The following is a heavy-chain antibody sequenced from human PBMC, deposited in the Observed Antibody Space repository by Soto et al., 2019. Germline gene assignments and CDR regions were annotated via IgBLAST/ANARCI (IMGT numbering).Heavy chain of an antibody. Sequence: ASVKVSCKASGYTFTSYGISWVRQAPGQGLEWMGWISAYNGNTNYAQKLQGRVTMTTDTSTSTAYMELRSLRSDDTAVYYCARTPELTYYDYIWGSYRPYYFDYWGQGTLVTVSS. CDR1: GYTFTSYG. D-gene: IGHD3-16*02. CDR2: ISAYNGNT. CDR3: ARTPELTYYDYIWGSYRPYYFDY. J-gene: IGHJ4*02. V-gene: IGHV1-18*01.